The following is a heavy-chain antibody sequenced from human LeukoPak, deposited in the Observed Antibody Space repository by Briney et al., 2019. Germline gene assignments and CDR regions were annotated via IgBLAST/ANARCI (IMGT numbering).Heavy chain of an antibody. CDR2: MNPNSGNT. CDR1: GYTFTTYD. CDR3: ALNGGGLNP. D-gene: IGHD1-1*01. Sequence: EASVKVSCKTSGYTFTTYDIIWVRQATGEGLEWMGWMNPNSGNTAFAQKFQGRVTMTRDTSISTAYMELNSLTSEDTAVYFCALNGGGLNPWGQGTLVTVSS. J-gene: IGHJ5*02. V-gene: IGHV1-8*01.